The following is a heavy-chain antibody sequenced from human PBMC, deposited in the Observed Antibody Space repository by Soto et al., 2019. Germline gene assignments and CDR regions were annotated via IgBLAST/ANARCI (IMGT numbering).Heavy chain of an antibody. D-gene: IGHD2-15*01. CDR1: GFTVSTKY. Sequence: EVQLVESGGGLVQRGGSLRLSCAASGFTVSTKYMSWVRHATGKGLERVSLIQSGGSTYYAGSVEGRFTISRDNSENMLFLQMTSLRVEDTDMYYCTRDDAYCDGGGCYEVPRDVWCKGTTVTVSA. CDR2: IQSGGST. CDR3: TRDDAYCDGGGCYEVPRDV. J-gene: IGHJ6*04. V-gene: IGHV3-66*01.